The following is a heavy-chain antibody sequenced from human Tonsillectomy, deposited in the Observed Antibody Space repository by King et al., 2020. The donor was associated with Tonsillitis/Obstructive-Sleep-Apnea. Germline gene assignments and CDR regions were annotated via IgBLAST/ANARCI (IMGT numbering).Heavy chain of an antibody. CDR2: IKSKTDGGTT. J-gene: IGHJ3*02. Sequence: VQLVESGGGLVKPGGSLRLSCAASGFTFSNAWMSWVRQAPGKGLEWVGRIKSKTDGGTTDYAAPVKGRFTISRDDSKNTLYLQMNSLKTEDTAVYYCTTGYVAVAATVFGIWGQGTMVTVSS. CDR1: GFTFSNAW. D-gene: IGHD2-15*01. CDR3: TTGYVAVAATVFGI. V-gene: IGHV3-15*01.